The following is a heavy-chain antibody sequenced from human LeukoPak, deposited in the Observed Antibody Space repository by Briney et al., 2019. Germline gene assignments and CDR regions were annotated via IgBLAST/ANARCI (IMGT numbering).Heavy chain of an antibody. CDR1: GFTFSNYW. D-gene: IGHD6-13*01. J-gene: IGHJ4*02. Sequence: GGSLRLSCAASGFTFSNYWMSWVRQAPGKGLEWVANIKEDGSEKYYVDSVKGRFTISRDNARNSLYLQMNSLRAEDTAVYYCASGRQLGYWGQGTLVNVSS. CDR3: ASGRQLGY. CDR2: IKEDGSEK. V-gene: IGHV3-7*01.